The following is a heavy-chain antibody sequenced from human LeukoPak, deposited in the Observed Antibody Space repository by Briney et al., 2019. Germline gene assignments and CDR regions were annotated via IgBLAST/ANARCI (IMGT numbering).Heavy chain of an antibody. Sequence: SETLSLTCTVSGGSISSYYWSWIRQPPGKGLEWIGYIYYSGSTNYNPSLKSRVTISVDTSKNQSSLKLSSVTAADTAVYYCAKAVAGLDFDYWGQGTLVTVSS. V-gene: IGHV4-59*01. CDR2: IYYSGST. D-gene: IGHD6-19*01. CDR1: GGSISSYY. J-gene: IGHJ4*02. CDR3: AKAVAGLDFDY.